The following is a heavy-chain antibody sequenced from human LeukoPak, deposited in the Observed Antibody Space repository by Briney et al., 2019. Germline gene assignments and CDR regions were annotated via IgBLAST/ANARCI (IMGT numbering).Heavy chain of an antibody. CDR3: ARDRVGATFNYFDY. V-gene: IGHV3-30-3*01. CDR2: ISYDGSNK. CDR1: GFTFSSYA. J-gene: IGHJ4*02. D-gene: IGHD1-26*01. Sequence: GGSLRLSCAASGFTFSSYAMHWVRQAPGKGLEWVAVISYDGSNKYYADSVKGRFTISRDNSKNTLYLQMNSLRAEDTAVYYCARDRVGATFNYFDYWGQGTLVTVSS.